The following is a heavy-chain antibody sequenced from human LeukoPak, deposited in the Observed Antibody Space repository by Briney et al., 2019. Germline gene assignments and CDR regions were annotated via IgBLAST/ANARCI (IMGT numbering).Heavy chain of an antibody. D-gene: IGHD6-13*01. Sequence: GGSLRLSCAASGFTFTNYGMHWVRQAPGKGLEWVAFIRYDGSDKSYADSVRGRFTISRDNSKNTLYLQMNSLRAEDTAVYYCAKDPSAAAGKVDDAFDIWGQGTMVTVSS. CDR3: AKDPSAAAGKVDDAFDI. CDR2: IRYDGSDK. J-gene: IGHJ3*02. V-gene: IGHV3-30*02. CDR1: GFTFTNYG.